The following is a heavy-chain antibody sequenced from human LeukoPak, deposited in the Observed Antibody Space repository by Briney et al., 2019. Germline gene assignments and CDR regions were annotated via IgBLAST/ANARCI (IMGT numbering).Heavy chain of an antibody. Sequence: GASVKVSCKASGGTFSSYAISWVRQAPGQGVEWMGGIIPIFGTANYAQKFQGRVTMTRDTSISTAYMELSRLRSDDTAVYYCTRALDGDYEALGCWGQGTLVTVSS. D-gene: IGHD4-17*01. V-gene: IGHV1-69*05. CDR2: IIPIFGTA. CDR3: TRALDGDYEALGC. CDR1: GGTFSSYA. J-gene: IGHJ4*02.